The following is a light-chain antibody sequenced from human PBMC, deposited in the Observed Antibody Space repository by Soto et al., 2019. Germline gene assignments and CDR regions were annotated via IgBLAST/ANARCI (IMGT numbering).Light chain of an antibody. J-gene: IGKJ3*01. CDR1: RSVDSH. CDR2: EAS. V-gene: IGKV3-11*01. Sequence: EVVLTQSPATLSLSPGETATLSCRASRSVDSHLAWYQHKPGQAPRLLIFEASTRATGVPARFSGSGSGTHFTLTINSLEPEDFAVYYCQKYNSAPPFTFGPGTKVDIK. CDR3: QKYNSAPPFT.